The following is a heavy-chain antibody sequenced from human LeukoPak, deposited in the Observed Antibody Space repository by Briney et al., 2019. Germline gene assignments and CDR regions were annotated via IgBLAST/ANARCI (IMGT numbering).Heavy chain of an antibody. CDR1: GGSISSFY. V-gene: IGHV4-4*09. CDR3: ARLWGDSLDY. CDR2: IYTSGST. D-gene: IGHD2-21*02. J-gene: IGHJ4*02. Sequence: TSETLSLTCTVSGGSISSFYWSWIQQPPGKGLEWIGYIYTSGSTNYNPSLKSRVTISVDTSKNQFSLKLSSVTAADTAVYYCARLWGDSLDYWGQGTLVTVSS.